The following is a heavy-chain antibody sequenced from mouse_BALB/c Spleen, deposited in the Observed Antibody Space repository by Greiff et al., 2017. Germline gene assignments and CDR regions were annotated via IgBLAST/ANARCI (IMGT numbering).Heavy chain of an antibody. J-gene: IGHJ4*01. Sequence: QVQLKQSGPELVKPGASVRISCKASGYTFTSYYIHWVKQRPGQGLEWIGWIYPGNVNTKYNEKFKGKGTLTADKSSSTAYMQLSSLTSEDSAVYFCARGHYDYDYAMDYWGQGTSVTVSS. CDR2: IYPGNVNT. V-gene: IGHV1S56*01. CDR3: ARGHYDYDYAMDY. D-gene: IGHD2-4*01. CDR1: GYTFTSYY.